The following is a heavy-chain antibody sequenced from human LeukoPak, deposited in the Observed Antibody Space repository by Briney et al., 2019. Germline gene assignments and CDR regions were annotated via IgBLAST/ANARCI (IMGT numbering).Heavy chain of an antibody. CDR3: ARGGGYDFWSGSNYYYYYMEV. CDR2: INHSGST. D-gene: IGHD3-3*01. V-gene: IGHV4-34*01. J-gene: IGHJ6*03. CDR1: GGSFSGYY. Sequence: SETLSLTCAVYGGSFSGYYWSWIRQPPGKGLEWIGEINHSGSTNYNPSLKSLVTISIDTSKNQFSLKLSSVSAADTAVYYCARGGGYDFWSGSNYYYYYMEVWDKGTTVTVSS.